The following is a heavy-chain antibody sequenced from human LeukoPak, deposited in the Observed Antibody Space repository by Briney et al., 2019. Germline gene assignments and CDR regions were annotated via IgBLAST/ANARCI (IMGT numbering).Heavy chain of an antibody. CDR3: AREITSSSSFDY. J-gene: IGHJ4*02. V-gene: IGHV3-21*01. Sequence: GAPRTFFSTSGIIFHYHCQNWGRPAPGEGVGWVSSISSSSGYIYYADSVKGRFTISRDNAQSSLYLQMNTLRVEDTAVYYCAREITSSSSFDYWGQGTLVTVSS. CDR2: ISSSSGYI. D-gene: IGHD6-6*01. CDR1: GIIFHYHC.